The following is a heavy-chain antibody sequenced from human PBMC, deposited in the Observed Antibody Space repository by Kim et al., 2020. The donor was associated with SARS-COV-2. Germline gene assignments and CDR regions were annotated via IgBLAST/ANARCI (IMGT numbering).Heavy chain of an antibody. Sequence: RFTISRDDSKNTLYLQMNSLKTEDTAVYYCITGAITMVRGVMGYYYGMDVWGQGTTVTVSS. D-gene: IGHD3-10*01. J-gene: IGHJ6*02. CDR3: ITGAITMVRGVMGYYYGMDV. V-gene: IGHV3-15*01.